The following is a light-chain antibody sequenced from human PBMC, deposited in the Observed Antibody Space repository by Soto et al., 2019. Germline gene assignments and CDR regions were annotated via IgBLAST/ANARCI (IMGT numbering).Light chain of an antibody. CDR2: DTS. Sequence: ELVLTQSPATLSLSPGERATLSCRASQSVAGYLAWYQQKPGQGPRLLIYDTSNRATGAPPRFSGSGSGTDFTLTISSLEPEDLSIYYCQPRSNWRVYTFGQGTKLEIK. CDR1: QSVAGY. CDR3: QPRSNWRVYT. J-gene: IGKJ2*01. V-gene: IGKV3-11*01.